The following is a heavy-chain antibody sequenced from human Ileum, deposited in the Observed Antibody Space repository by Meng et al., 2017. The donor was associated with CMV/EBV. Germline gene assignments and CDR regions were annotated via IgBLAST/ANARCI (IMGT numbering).Heavy chain of an antibody. J-gene: IGHJ4*01. CDR1: GLTFTDYW. Sequence: RLSCAASGLTFTDYWMAWIREAPEEGLEWISYVSGRGNTIYYADSVKGRFTVSRDKAKNSVYLQMKSLRAENTAVYYCARLGQFDYWGHGTLVTVSS. CDR2: VSGRGNTI. V-gene: IGHV3-11*01. CDR3: ARLGQFDY.